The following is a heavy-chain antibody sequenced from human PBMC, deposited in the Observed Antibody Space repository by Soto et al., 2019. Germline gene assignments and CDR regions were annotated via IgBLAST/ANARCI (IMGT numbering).Heavy chain of an antibody. CDR1: GGSISSGDYY. D-gene: IGHD5-18*01. Sequence: SETLSLTCTVSGGSISSGDYYWSWIRQPPGKGLEWIGYIYYSGSTYYNPSLKSRVTISVDTSKNQFSLKLSSVTAADTAVYYCARVDTAMGLLDYWGQGTLVTVSS. V-gene: IGHV4-30-4*01. CDR3: ARVDTAMGLLDY. CDR2: IYYSGST. J-gene: IGHJ4*02.